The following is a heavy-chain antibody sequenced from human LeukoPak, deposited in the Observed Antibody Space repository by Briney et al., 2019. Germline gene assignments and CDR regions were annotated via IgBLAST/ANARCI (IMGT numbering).Heavy chain of an antibody. Sequence: SPSETLSLTCAVYGGSFSGYYWTCIRQSPGKGLEWIGEINHSGSTNYNPSLKSRVSISIDTPKNHLSLKLSSVTAADTAVYYCARGRVSVTGYYFAMDVWGQGTTVTVSS. D-gene: IGHD2-21*02. J-gene: IGHJ6*02. CDR2: INHSGST. CDR3: ARGRVSVTGYYFAMDV. V-gene: IGHV4-34*01. CDR1: GGSFSGYY.